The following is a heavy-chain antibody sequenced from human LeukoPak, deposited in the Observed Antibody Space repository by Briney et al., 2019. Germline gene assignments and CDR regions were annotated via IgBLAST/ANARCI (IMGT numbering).Heavy chain of an antibody. Sequence: GGSLRLSCAASGFTFSSYAMHWVRQAPGKGLEWVAVISYDGSNKYYADSVKGRFTISRDNSKNTLYLQMNSLRAEDTAVYYCARDYDSSGYYLDYWGQGTLVTVSP. D-gene: IGHD3-22*01. CDR2: ISYDGSNK. J-gene: IGHJ4*02. V-gene: IGHV3-30-3*01. CDR3: ARDYDSSGYYLDY. CDR1: GFTFSSYA.